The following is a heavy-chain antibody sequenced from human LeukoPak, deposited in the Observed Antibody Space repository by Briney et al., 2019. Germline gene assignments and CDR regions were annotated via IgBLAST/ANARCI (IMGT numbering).Heavy chain of an antibody. CDR1: GFTFSSYA. CDR2: ISYDGSNK. Sequence: GGSLRLSCAASGFTFSSYAMHWVRQAPGKGLEWVAVISYDGSNKYYADSVKGRFTISRDNSKNTLYLQMNSLRAEDTAVYYCASSRWLQLLTLDYLGQGTLVTVSS. CDR3: ASSRWLQLLTLDY. J-gene: IGHJ4*02. D-gene: IGHD5-24*01. V-gene: IGHV3-30-3*01.